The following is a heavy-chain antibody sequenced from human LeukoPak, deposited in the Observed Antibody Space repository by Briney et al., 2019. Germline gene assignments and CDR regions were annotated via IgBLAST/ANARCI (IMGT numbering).Heavy chain of an antibody. Sequence: GGSLRPSCAASGFTFSRYTISWVRQAPGKGLEWVAGVYGNAVDKFYSASVRGRFTISKDNSKNMVFPQMDSLRADDTALYYCAKDWKPDGVWDIDYWGQGTQVTVSS. CDR2: VYGNAVDK. D-gene: IGHD4-17*01. CDR1: GFTFSRYT. J-gene: IGHJ4*02. V-gene: IGHV3-23*01. CDR3: AKDWKPDGVWDIDY.